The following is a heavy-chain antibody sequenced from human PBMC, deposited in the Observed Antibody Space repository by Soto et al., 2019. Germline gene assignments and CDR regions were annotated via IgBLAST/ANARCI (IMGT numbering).Heavy chain of an antibody. CDR1: GGSISNYY. Sequence: SETLSLTCTVSGGSISNYYWSWIRQPPGKGLEWVGYIYYTGSTSYNPSLKSRVAMPVDTSKKQISLKLTSVTAADTAVYYCAREYSRWFDPWGQGTLVTVSS. V-gene: IGHV4-59*01. D-gene: IGHD2-15*01. CDR2: IYYTGST. CDR3: AREYSRWFDP. J-gene: IGHJ5*02.